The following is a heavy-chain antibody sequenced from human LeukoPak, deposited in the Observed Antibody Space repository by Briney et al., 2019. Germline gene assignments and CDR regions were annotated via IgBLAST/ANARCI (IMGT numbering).Heavy chain of an antibody. CDR1: GYTFTSYG. CDR3: ARFPRRGLPYCSSTSCYAPVGDYYGMDV. D-gene: IGHD2-2*01. V-gene: IGHV1-18*01. CDR2: ISAYNGNR. J-gene: IGHJ6*02. Sequence: ASVKVSCKASGYTFTSYGISWVRQAPGQGLEWMGWISAYNGNRNQAQKLQGRVTMTTDTSTSTAYMELRSLRSDDTAVYYCARFPRRGLPYCSSTSCYAPVGDYYGMDVWGQGTTVTVSS.